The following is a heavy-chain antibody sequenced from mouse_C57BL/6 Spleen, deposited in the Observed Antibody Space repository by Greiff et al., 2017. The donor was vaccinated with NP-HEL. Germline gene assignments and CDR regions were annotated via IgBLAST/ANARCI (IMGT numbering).Heavy chain of an antibody. V-gene: IGHV1-52*01. CDR2: IDPSDSET. J-gene: IGHJ2*01. CDR1: GYTFTSYW. CDR3: ARSPYGYDVDY. D-gene: IGHD2-2*01. Sequence: QVQLQQPGAELVRPGSSVKLSCKASGYTFTSYWMHWVKQRPIQGLEWIGNIDPSDSETHYNQKFKDKATLTVDKSSSTAYMQLSSLTSEDSAVYYCARSPYGYDVDYWGQGTTRTVSS.